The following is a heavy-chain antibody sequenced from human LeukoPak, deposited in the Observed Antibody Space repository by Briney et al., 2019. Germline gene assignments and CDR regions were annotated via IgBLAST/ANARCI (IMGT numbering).Heavy chain of an antibody. V-gene: IGHV4-34*01. CDR3: ASRITIFGVVIED. J-gene: IGHJ4*01. CDR1: GGSFSGYY. CDR2: INHSGST. Sequence: SETLSLTCAVSGGSFSGYYWSWIRQPPGKGLEWIGEINHSGSTNYNPSLKSRVTISVDTSKNQFSLKLSSVTAADTAVYDCASRITIFGVVIEDWGQGTLVTVSS. D-gene: IGHD3-3*01.